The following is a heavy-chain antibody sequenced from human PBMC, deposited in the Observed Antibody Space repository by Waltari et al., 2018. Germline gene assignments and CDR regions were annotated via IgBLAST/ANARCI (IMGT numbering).Heavy chain of an antibody. CDR3: ARHRRRFSSSSSYAFDI. Sequence: QVQLQQWGAGLLKPSETLSLTCAVYGGSFSGYYWSWIRQPPGKGLEWIGEINHSGSTNYNPSLKSRVTISVDTSKNQFSLKLSSVTAADTAVHYCARHRRRFSSSSSYAFDIWGQGTMVTVSS. V-gene: IGHV4-34*01. J-gene: IGHJ3*02. CDR2: INHSGST. D-gene: IGHD6-6*01. CDR1: GGSFSGYY.